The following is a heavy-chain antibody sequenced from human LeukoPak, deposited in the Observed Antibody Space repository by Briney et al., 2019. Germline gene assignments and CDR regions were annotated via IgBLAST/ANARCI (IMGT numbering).Heavy chain of an antibody. CDR1: GYTFTGYY. Sequence: ASVKVSCKASGYTFTGYYMHWVRQAPGQGLEWMGWINPNSGGTNYAQKFQGRVTMTRDTSISTAYMELSRLRSEDPAVYYCARSYAVNGYNYGYWGEGTLVTVSS. J-gene: IGHJ4*02. CDR3: ARSYAVNGYNYGY. D-gene: IGHD5-24*01. CDR2: INPNSGGT. V-gene: IGHV1-2*02.